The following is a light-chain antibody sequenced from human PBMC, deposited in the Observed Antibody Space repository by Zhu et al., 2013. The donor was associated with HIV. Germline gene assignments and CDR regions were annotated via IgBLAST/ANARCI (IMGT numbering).Light chain of an antibody. V-gene: IGLV3-21*04. CDR3: QVWDSSSDHPV. J-gene: IGLJ2*01. CDR1: NIGSDS. CDR2: DNN. Sequence: SYELTQPPSVSVAPGKTAKITCGGNNIGSDSVHWYQQRPGQPPVLVIFDNNDRPSGIPERISGSSSGNTATLTITRVEAGDEADYYCQVWDSSSDHPVFGGGTELTVV.